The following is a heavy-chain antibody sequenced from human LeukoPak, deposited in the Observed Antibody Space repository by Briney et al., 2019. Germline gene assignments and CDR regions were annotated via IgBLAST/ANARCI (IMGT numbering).Heavy chain of an antibody. J-gene: IGHJ4*02. CDR2: IIPIFGTA. D-gene: IGHD3-3*01. Sequence: ASVKVSCKASGGTFSSYAISWVRQAPGQGLEWMGGIIPIFGTANYAQKFQGRVTITADESTSTAYMELSSLRSEDTAVYYCAREPAVKIFGAYYFDYWGQGTLVTVSS. CDR1: GGTFSSYA. V-gene: IGHV1-69*13. CDR3: AREPAVKIFGAYYFDY.